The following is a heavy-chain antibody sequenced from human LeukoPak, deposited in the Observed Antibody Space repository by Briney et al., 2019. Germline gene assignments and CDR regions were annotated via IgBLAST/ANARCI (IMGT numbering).Heavy chain of an antibody. CDR1: GYAFTTYY. J-gene: IGHJ4*02. D-gene: IGHD1-26*01. Sequence: ASVKVSCEASGYAFTTYYIHWLRQAPGQGPEWMGIISPNGGSTSYAQKFQGRVTMARDTSTSTVYMELSSLKSEDTAVYYCSRESGAFCPFGYWGQGTLVTVSS. CDR2: ISPNGGST. CDR3: SRESGAFCPFGY. V-gene: IGHV1-46*01.